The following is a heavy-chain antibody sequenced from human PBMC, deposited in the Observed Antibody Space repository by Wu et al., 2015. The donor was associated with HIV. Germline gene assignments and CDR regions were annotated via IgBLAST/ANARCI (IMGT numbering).Heavy chain of an antibody. Sequence: QVQLVQSGAEVKKPGSSVKVSCKASGGTFSNYAISWVRQAPGQGLEWMGGIIPIFGTANCVRKFQDRVRITADESTNTAYLELTNLRSDDTAVYFCAKIHSSGWFYFDSWGQGTLVAVSS. CDR1: GGTFSNYA. CDR3: AKIHSSGWFYFDS. D-gene: IGHD6-19*01. CDR2: IIPIFGTA. V-gene: IGHV1-69*12. J-gene: IGHJ4*02.